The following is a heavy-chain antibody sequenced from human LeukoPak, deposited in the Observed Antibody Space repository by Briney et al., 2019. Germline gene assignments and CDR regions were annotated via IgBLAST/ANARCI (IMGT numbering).Heavy chain of an antibody. CDR1: GGTFSSYA. D-gene: IGHD5-18*01. Sequence: SVKASCKASGGTFSSYAISWVRQAPGQGLEWMGGIIPIFGTANYARKFQGRVTITADESTSTAYMELSSLRSEDTAVYYCARESVDTAILDYWGQGTLVTVSS. CDR3: ARESVDTAILDY. V-gene: IGHV1-69*13. J-gene: IGHJ4*02. CDR2: IIPIFGTA.